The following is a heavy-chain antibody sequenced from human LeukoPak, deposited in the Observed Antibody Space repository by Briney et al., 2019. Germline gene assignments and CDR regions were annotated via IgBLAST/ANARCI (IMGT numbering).Heavy chain of an antibody. J-gene: IGHJ4*02. D-gene: IGHD3-16*01. CDR3: ARETFGRCFWD. CDR1: GSTFSSYS. Sequence: SGGSLRLSCAASGSTFSSYSMNWVRQAPGKGLEWVSYISSSSSIIYYADSLKGRFTISRDNAKNSLYLQMNSLGAEDTAVYYCARETFGRCFWDWGQGTLVTVSS. CDR2: ISSSSSII. V-gene: IGHV3-48*04.